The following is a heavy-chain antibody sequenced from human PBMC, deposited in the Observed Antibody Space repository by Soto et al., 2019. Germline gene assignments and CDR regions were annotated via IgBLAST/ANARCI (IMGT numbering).Heavy chain of an antibody. D-gene: IGHD3-22*01. CDR2: INHSGST. CDR1: GGSFSGYY. J-gene: IGHJ4*02. CDR3: AREGYDSSGYSDY. V-gene: IGHV4-34*01. Sequence: PSETLSLTCAVYGGSFSGYYWSWIRQPPGKGLEWIGEINHSGSTNYNPSLKSRVTISVDTSKNQFSLKLSSVTAADTAMYYCAREGYDSSGYSDYWGQGTLVTVSS.